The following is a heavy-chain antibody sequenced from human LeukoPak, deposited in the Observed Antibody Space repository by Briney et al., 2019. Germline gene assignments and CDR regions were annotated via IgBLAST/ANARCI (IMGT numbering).Heavy chain of an antibody. CDR3: ARGGIAAGDY. CDR2: IKPNSGGT. Sequence: ASVNVSCKASGSTFTGYNMHWVRQAPGPGLEWMGWIKPNSGGTSYEQKFQGRVTMTRDTSITTAYMELSRLTSDDTAVYYGARGGIAAGDYWGQGTLVTVSS. V-gene: IGHV1-2*02. J-gene: IGHJ4*02. CDR1: GSTFTGYN. D-gene: IGHD6-13*01.